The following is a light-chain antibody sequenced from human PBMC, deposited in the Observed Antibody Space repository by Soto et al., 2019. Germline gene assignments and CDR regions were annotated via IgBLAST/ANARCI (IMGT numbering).Light chain of an antibody. CDR3: QRYNSAPWT. V-gene: IGKV1-27*01. CDR1: QGISNN. J-gene: IGKJ1*01. Sequence: DIQMTQSPSSLSASVGDRVTITCRASQGISNNLAWFQQKPGKVPKLLIYLATTLQSGVPSRFSGSGSGTDFTLTISSLQLEDVATYYCQRYNSAPWTFGQGTRVEI. CDR2: LAT.